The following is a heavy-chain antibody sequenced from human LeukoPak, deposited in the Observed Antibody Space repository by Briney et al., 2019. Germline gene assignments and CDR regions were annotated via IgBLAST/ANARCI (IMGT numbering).Heavy chain of an antibody. Sequence: SETLSLTCTVSDASISTYYWSWIRQPPGKGLEWIGYIYYNGNTNYNPSLKSRLTLSIDTSKNQFSLNLTSVTAADTAVYYCAREGCNTTTCSSFFDIWRQGTMVTVSS. J-gene: IGHJ3*02. CDR3: AREGCNTTTCSSFFDI. CDR1: DASISTYY. D-gene: IGHD2/OR15-2a*01. V-gene: IGHV4-59*01. CDR2: IYYNGNT.